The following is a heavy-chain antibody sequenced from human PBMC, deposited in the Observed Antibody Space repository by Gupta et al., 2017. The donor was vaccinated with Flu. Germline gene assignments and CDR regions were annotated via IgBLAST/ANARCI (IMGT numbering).Heavy chain of an antibody. V-gene: IGHV1-69*01. CDR1: GGTFSSYA. D-gene: IGHD2-2*01. Sequence: QVQLVQSGAEVKKPGSSVKVSCKASGGTFSSYAIRWVRQDPGQGLEWMGGIIPIFGTANYAQKFQGRVTITADESTSTAYMELSSLRSEDTAVYYCARGGIVVVPAAIWVEAFDYWGQGTLVTVSS. CDR3: ARGGIVVVPAAIWVEAFDY. CDR2: IIPIFGTA. J-gene: IGHJ4*02.